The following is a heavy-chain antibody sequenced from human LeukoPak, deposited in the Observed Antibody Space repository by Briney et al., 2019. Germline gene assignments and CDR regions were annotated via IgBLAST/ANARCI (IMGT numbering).Heavy chain of an antibody. Sequence: GGSLRLSCAASGFTFDDYAMHWVRQAPGKGLEWVSGISWNSGSIGYADSVKGRFTISRDNAKNSLYLQMNSLRAEDTAVYYCAKDSLYGGFDYWGQGTLVTVSS. D-gene: IGHD4-23*01. CDR1: GFTFDDYA. V-gene: IGHV3-9*01. J-gene: IGHJ4*02. CDR3: AKDSLYGGFDY. CDR2: ISWNSGSI.